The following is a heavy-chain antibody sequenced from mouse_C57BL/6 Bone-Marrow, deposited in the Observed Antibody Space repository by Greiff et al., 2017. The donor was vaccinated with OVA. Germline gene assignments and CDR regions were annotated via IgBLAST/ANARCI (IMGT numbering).Heavy chain of an antibody. V-gene: IGHV12-3*01. CDR2: ITHSGET. CDR3: AGARTGTWAMDY. D-gene: IGHD4-1*01. Sequence: QVQLKQSGPGLVKPSQSLFLTCSITGFPITSGYYWIWIRQSPGKPLEWMGYITHSGETFYNPSLQSPISITRETSKNQFFLQLNSVTTEDTAMYYCAGARTGTWAMDYWGQGTSVTVSS. CDR1: GFPITSGYY. J-gene: IGHJ4*01.